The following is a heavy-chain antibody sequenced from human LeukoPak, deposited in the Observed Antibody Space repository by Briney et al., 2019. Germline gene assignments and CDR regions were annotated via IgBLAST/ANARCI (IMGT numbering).Heavy chain of an antibody. CDR3: ARAVYGFDAFDI. J-gene: IGHJ3*02. Sequence: PGGSLRLSCAASGFTFSSYDMHWVRQAPGKGLEWVALISYDGSNKYYADSVKGRFTISRDNSKNTLYLQMNSLRAEDTAIYYCARAVYGFDAFDIWGQGTMVTVSS. D-gene: IGHD4-17*01. CDR2: ISYDGSNK. CDR1: GFTFSSYD. V-gene: IGHV3-30*03.